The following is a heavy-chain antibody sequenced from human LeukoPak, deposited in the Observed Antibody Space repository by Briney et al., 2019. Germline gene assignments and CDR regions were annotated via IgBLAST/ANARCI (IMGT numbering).Heavy chain of an antibody. CDR2: INPSGGST. V-gene: IGHV1-46*01. CDR3: ARFGGSAPQFDY. CDR1: GYTFTSYY. Sequence: ASVKVPCKASGYTFTSYYMHWVRQAPGQGLEWMGIINPSGGSTSYAQKFQGRVTMTGDTSTSTVYMELSSLRSEDTAVYYCARFGGSAPQFDYWGQGTLVTVSS. J-gene: IGHJ4*02. D-gene: IGHD3-10*01.